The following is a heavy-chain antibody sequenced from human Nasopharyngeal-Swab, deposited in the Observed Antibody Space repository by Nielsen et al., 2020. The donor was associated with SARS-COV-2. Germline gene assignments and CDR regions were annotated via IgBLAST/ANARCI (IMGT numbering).Heavy chain of an antibody. D-gene: IGHD6-13*01. J-gene: IGHJ4*02. CDR3: ARDGYSSSRTLDY. Sequence: WIRQPPGKGLEWIGSTYHSGSTNNNPSLKSRVTITVDTSKNQVSLKLTSVTAADTAVYYCARDGYSSSRTLDYWGQGTLVTVSS. V-gene: IGHV4-59*01. CDR2: TYHSGST.